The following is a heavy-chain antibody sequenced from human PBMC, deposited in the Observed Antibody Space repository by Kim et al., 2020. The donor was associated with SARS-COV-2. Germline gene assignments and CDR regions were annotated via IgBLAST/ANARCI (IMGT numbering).Heavy chain of an antibody. J-gene: IGHJ5*02. CDR2: SNEDGSIT. V-gene: IGHV3-74*01. CDR3: ARDLSGSDDL. Sequence: GGSLRLSCAASGFTFSKYWMHWVRQVPGEGLVWVSRSNEDGSITNYADSVRGRFTISRDNARSTLYLQMNSLGAEDTALYYCARDLSGSDDLWRQGTLVTVS. CDR1: GFTFSKYW. D-gene: IGHD5-12*01.